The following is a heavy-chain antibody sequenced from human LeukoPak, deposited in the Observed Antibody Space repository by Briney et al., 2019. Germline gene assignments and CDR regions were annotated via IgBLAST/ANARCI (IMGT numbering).Heavy chain of an antibody. J-gene: IGHJ6*02. V-gene: IGHV3-23*01. D-gene: IGHD3-10*01. CDR2: ISDSGGST. CDR3: AKDGFQYYYGMDV. Sequence: GGSLRLSCAASGFTFSSYAMSWVRQAPGKGLEWVSSISDSGGSTYYADSVKGRFTISRDNSKNTLYLQMNSLRAEDTAVYYCAKDGFQYYYGMDVWGQGTTVTVSS. CDR1: GFTFSSYA.